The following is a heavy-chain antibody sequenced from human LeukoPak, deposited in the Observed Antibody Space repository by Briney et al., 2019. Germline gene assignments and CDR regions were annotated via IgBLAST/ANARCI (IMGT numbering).Heavy chain of an antibody. D-gene: IGHD3-22*01. CDR1: GFTFSSYA. J-gene: IGHJ4*02. V-gene: IGHV3-64*01. CDR2: ISSNGGST. Sequence: GGSLRLSCAASGFTFSSYAMHWVRQAPGKGLEYVSAISSNGGSTYYANSVKGRFTISRDNSKNTLYLQMGSLRAEDMAVYYCARVRANSGYYYFDYWGQGTLVTVSS. CDR3: ARVRANSGYYYFDY.